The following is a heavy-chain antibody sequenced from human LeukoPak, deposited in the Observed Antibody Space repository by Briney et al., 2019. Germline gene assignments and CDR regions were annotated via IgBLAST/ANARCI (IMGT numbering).Heavy chain of an antibody. CDR1: GFTFSSYS. CDR2: ISSSSSYI. D-gene: IGHD3/OR15-3a*01. CDR3: ATPRGLRYYFDY. Sequence: GSLRLSCAASGFTFSSYSMNWVRQAPGKGLEWVSSISSSSSYIYYADSVKGRFTISRDNAKNSLYLQMNSLRAEGTAVYYCATPRGLRYYFDYWGQGTLVTVSS. V-gene: IGHV3-21*01. J-gene: IGHJ4*02.